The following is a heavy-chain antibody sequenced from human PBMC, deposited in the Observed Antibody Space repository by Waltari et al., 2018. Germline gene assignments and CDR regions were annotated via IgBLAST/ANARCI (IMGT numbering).Heavy chain of an antibody. CDR2: IIPIFGTA. J-gene: IGHJ4*02. D-gene: IGHD3-22*01. Sequence: QVQLVQSGAAVKKPGSSVKVSCKASGGTFSSSAISWVRQAPGQGLEWMGGIIPIFGTANYAQKFQGRVTITADESTSTAYMELSSLRSEDTAVYYCARGNYDSSGYYEYYFDYWGQGTLVTVSS. V-gene: IGHV1-69*01. CDR1: GGTFSSSA. CDR3: ARGNYDSSGYYEYYFDY.